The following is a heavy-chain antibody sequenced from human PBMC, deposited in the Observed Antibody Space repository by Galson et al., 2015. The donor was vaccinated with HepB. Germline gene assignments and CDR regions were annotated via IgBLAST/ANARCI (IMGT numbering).Heavy chain of an antibody. CDR1: GGSISSDY. CDR2: IYTSGGT. Sequence: TLSLTCTVSGGSISSDYWSWIRQPAGKGLEWIGRIYTSGGTNYDPSLKSRVTLSVDSSKNQISLKLRSVTAADTAVYYCASPLGVWGQGTTVTVSS. J-gene: IGHJ6*02. CDR3: ASPLGV. V-gene: IGHV4-4*07.